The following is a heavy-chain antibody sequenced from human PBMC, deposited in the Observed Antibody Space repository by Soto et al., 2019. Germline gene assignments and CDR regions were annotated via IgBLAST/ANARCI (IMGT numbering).Heavy chain of an antibody. J-gene: IGHJ6*02. CDR1: GSSISPFY. Sequence: SETLSLTCTVSGSSISPFYWSWIRRHPGKGLEWIGYIYYSGSTYYNPSLKSRVTISVDTSKNQFSLKLSSVTAADTAVYYCARDQGPDYYGSGSGNYYYYGMDVWGQGTTVTVS. V-gene: IGHV4-59*06. D-gene: IGHD3-10*01. CDR3: ARDQGPDYYGSGSGNYYYYGMDV. CDR2: IYYSGST.